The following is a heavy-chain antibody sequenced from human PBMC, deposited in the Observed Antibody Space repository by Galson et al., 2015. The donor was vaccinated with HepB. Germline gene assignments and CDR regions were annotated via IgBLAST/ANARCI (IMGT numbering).Heavy chain of an antibody. CDR1: GYTFTSYA. V-gene: IGHV7-4-1*02. D-gene: IGHD6-19*01. Sequence: SVKVSCKASGYTFTSYAMNWVRQAPGQGLEWMGWINTNTGNPTYAQGFTGRFVFSLDTSVSTAYLQISSLKAEDTAVYYCARTGLALDYYYYMDVWGKGTTVTVSS. J-gene: IGHJ6*03. CDR2: INTNTGNP. CDR3: ARTGLALDYYYYMDV.